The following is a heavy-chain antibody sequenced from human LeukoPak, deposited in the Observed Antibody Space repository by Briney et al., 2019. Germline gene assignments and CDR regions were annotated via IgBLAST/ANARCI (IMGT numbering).Heavy chain of an antibody. CDR3: AKSGGGYFDY. CDR1: GFTFSSYG. Sequence: PGRSLRLSCAASGFTFSSYGMHWVRQAPGKGLEWVAVISYDGSNKYYADSVKGRFTISRDNSKNTLYLQMNSLRAEDTAVYYCAKSGGGYFDYWGQGTLVTVSS. J-gene: IGHJ4*02. D-gene: IGHD3-16*01. V-gene: IGHV3-30*18. CDR2: ISYDGSNK.